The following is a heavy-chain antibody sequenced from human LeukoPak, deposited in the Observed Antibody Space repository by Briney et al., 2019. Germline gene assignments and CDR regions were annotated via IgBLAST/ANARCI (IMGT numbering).Heavy chain of an antibody. CDR1: GFTFSFYW. CDR2: ISSSGSTI. D-gene: IGHD3-10*01. J-gene: IGHJ4*02. V-gene: IGHV3-48*01. CDR3: AKFSGYYGSGSYYLDS. Sequence: GGSLRLSCAASGFTFSFYWMTWVRQAPGKGLEWVSYISSSGSTIYYADSVKGRFTISRDTSKNTLYLQMNSLRAEDTALYYCAKFSGYYGSGSYYLDSWGQGTLVTVSS.